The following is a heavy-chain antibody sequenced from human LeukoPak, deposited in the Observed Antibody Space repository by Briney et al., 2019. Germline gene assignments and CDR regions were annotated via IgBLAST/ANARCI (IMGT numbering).Heavy chain of an antibody. V-gene: IGHV3-21*01. CDR1: GFTFSSYS. Sequence: PGGSLRLSCAASGFTFSSYSMNWVRQAPGKGLEWVSSISSSSSYIYYADSVKGRFTISRDNAKNSLYLQMSSLRAEDTAVYYCARDHEYSYGFDYWGQGTLVTVSS. CDR2: ISSSSSYI. D-gene: IGHD5-18*01. CDR3: ARDHEYSYGFDY. J-gene: IGHJ4*02.